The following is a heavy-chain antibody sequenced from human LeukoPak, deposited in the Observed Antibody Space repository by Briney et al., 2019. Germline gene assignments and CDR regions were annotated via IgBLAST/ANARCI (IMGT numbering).Heavy chain of an antibody. Sequence: GGSLRLSCAASGLSFTTYWMHWVRHAPGEGLVWVSRINGDGSSTNYADSVKGRFTISRDNAKNTLYLQMNSLRAEDTAMYYCARGGSNYGDFYYWGQGTLVTVSS. V-gene: IGHV3-74*01. D-gene: IGHD4-11*01. J-gene: IGHJ4*02. CDR2: INGDGSST. CDR1: GLSFTTYW. CDR3: ARGGSNYGDFYY.